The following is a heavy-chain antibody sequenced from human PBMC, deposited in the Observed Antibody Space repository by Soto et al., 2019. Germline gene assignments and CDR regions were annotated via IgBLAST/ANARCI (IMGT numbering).Heavy chain of an antibody. CDR3: ARGNPYYDILTGPGGFDY. J-gene: IGHJ4*02. CDR1: GGSISSGGYY. CDR2: IYYSGST. V-gene: IGHV4-31*03. Sequence: SETLSLTCTVSGGSISSGGYYWSWIRQHPGKGLEWIGYIYYSGSTYYNPSLKSRVTISVDTSKNQFSLKLSSVTAADTAVYYCARGNPYYDILTGPGGFDYWGQGPLVTVPS. D-gene: IGHD3-9*01.